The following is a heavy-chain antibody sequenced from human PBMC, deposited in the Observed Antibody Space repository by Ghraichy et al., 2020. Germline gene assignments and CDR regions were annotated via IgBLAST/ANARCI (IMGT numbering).Heavy chain of an antibody. Sequence: LTCTVSGGSISSYYWSWIRQPPGKGLEWIGYIYYSGSTNYNPSLKSRVTISVDTSKNQFSLKLSSVTAADTAVYYCASSGRKAFFDYWGQGTLVTVSS. D-gene: IGHD5-12*01. CDR2: IYYSGST. J-gene: IGHJ4*02. V-gene: IGHV4-59*01. CDR3: ASSGRKAFFDY. CDR1: GGSISSYY.